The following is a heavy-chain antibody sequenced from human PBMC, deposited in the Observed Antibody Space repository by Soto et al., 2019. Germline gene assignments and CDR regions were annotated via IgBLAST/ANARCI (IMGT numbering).Heavy chain of an antibody. J-gene: IGHJ4*02. CDR3: ARGKPIRSYYGSDYVDY. CDR1: GGSISSGDYY. V-gene: IGHV4-30-4*01. D-gene: IGHD3-10*01. CDR2: IYYSGST. Sequence: SETLSLTCTVSGGSISSGDYYWSWIRQPPGKGLEWIGYIYYSGSTYYNPSLKSRVTISVDTSKNQFSLKLSSVTAADTAVYYCARGKPIRSYYGSDYVDYWGQGTLVTVSS.